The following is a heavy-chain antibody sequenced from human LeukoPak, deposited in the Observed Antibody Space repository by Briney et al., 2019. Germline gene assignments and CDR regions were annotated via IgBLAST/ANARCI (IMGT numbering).Heavy chain of an antibody. V-gene: IGHV4-34*01. CDR1: GGSFSGYY. D-gene: IGHD1-14*01. CDR3: ARGRSVDY. J-gene: IGHJ4*02. CDR2: INHSGST. Sequence: PSETLSLTCAVYGGSFSGYYWSWIRQPPGKGLEWIGEINHSGSTNYNPSLKSRVTISVDTSKNQFSLKLSPVTAADTAVYYCARGRSVDYWGQGTLVTVSS.